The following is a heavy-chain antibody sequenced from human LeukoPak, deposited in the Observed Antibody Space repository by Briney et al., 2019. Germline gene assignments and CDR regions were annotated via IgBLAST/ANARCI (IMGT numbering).Heavy chain of an antibody. CDR1: GGSISSGSYY. D-gene: IGHD5-24*01. V-gene: IGHV4-61*02. CDR2: IYTSGST. Sequence: SETLSLTCTVSGGSISSGSYYWSWIRQPAGKGLEWIGRIYTSGSTNYNPSLKSRVTISVDTSKNQFSLKLSSVTAADTAVYYCAREIGRDGYPNYDYWGQGTLVTVSS. J-gene: IGHJ4*02. CDR3: AREIGRDGYPNYDY.